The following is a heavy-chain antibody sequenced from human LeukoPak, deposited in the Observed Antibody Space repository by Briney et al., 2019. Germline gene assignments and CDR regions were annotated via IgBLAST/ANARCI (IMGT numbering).Heavy chain of an antibody. CDR1: GGSISSGGYY. V-gene: IGHV4-31*03. CDR3: ARVPDYYDSSRGVWYFDY. D-gene: IGHD3-22*01. J-gene: IGHJ4*02. CDR2: IYYSGST. Sequence: SETLSLTCTVSGGSISSGGYYWSWIRQHPGKGLEWIGYIYYSGSTYYNPSLKRRVTISVDTSKNQFSLKLSSVTAADTAVYYCARVPDYYDSSRGVWYFDYWGQGTLVTVSS.